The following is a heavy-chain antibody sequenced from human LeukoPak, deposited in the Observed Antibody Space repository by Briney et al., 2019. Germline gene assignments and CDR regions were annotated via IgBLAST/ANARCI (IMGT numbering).Heavy chain of an antibody. V-gene: IGHV3-7*01. CDR3: ARARPTSSHYDILTGYFAFDI. Sequence: GGSLRLSCAASGFTFSSYWMSWVRQAPGKGLEWVANIKQDGSEKYYVDSVKGRFTISRDNAKNSLYLQMNSLRAEDTAVYYCARARPTSSHYDILTGYFAFDIWGQGTMVTVSS. CDR2: IKQDGSEK. D-gene: IGHD3-9*01. CDR1: GFTFSSYW. J-gene: IGHJ3*02.